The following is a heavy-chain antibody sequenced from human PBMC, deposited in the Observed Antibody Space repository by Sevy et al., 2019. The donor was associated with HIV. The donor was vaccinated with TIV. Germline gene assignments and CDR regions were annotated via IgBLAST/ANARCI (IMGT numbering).Heavy chain of an antibody. Sequence: GGSLRLSCAASGFPFSNYAMSWIRQAPGKGLEWVSTLIGGGSRTYYADSVTGRFTISRDNSKNTLYLQMNSLGADDTAIYYGAKRRVQSGLSGGGANYGWDVCGHGTTVTVSS. CDR3: AKRRVQSGLSGGGANYGWDV. V-gene: IGHV3-23*01. CDR2: LIGGGSRT. J-gene: IGHJ6*02. D-gene: IGHD2-15*01. CDR1: GFPFSNYA.